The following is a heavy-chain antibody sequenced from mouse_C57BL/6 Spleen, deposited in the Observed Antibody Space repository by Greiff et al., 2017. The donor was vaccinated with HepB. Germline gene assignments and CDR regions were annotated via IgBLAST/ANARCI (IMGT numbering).Heavy chain of an antibody. CDR1: GYTFTSYW. CDR3: ARFDLGQYY. J-gene: IGHJ2*01. D-gene: IGHD3-3*01. CDR2: IDPSDSYT. V-gene: IGHV1-69*01. Sequence: QVQLQQPGAELVMPGASVKLSCKASGYTFTSYWMHWVKQRPGQGLEWIGEIDPSDSYTNYNQKFKGKSTLTVDKSSSTAYMQLSSLTSEDSAVYYCARFDLGQYYWGQGTTLTVSS.